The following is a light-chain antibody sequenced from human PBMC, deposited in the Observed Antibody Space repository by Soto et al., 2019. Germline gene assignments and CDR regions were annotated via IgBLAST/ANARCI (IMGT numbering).Light chain of an antibody. CDR3: QQSSKTEFT. V-gene: IGKV1-39*01. CDR2: AAS. Sequence: DIQMTQSPSSLSASVGDKVTITCRASQNIGDHLNWYQQKPRKAPSLLIYAASILQSGVPSRFSGSGSGTDFTLTISSLQPEDFAIYYCQQSSKTEFTFGHGTTVDIK. CDR1: QNIGDH. J-gene: IGKJ3*01.